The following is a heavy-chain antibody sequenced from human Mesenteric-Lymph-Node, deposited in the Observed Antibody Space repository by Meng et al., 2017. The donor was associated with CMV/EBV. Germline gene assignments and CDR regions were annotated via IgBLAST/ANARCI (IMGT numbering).Heavy chain of an antibody. CDR2: ILAGKGNT. CDR3: ARGSLIAYGSGREDY. J-gene: IGHJ4*02. CDR1: GYTFSHYA. D-gene: IGHD3-10*01. Sequence: SGYTFSHYAIHWVRQAPGQGLEWMGWILAGKGNTKSSQKFQDRITITRDTSASTAYMELSSLTSEDTAVYYCARGSLIAYGSGREDYWGQGTLVTVSS. V-gene: IGHV1-3*01.